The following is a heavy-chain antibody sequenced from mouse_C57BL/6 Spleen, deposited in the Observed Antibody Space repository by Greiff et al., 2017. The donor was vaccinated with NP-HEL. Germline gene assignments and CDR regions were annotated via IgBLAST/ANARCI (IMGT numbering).Heavy chain of an antibody. V-gene: IGHV5-16*01. CDR3: ARVSTVVAPHWYFDV. D-gene: IGHD1-1*01. J-gene: IGHJ1*03. CDR2: INYDGSST. Sequence: EVMLVESEGGLVQPGSSMKLSCTASGFTFSDYYMAWVRQVPEKGLEWVANINYDGSSTYYLDSLKSRFIISRDNAKNILYLQMSSLKSEDTATYYCARVSTVVAPHWYFDVWGTGTTVTVSS. CDR1: GFTFSDYY.